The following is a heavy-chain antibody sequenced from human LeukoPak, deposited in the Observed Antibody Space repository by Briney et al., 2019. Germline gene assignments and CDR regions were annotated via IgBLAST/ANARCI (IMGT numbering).Heavy chain of an antibody. CDR2: ISGHGRST. D-gene: IGHD2/OR15-2a*01. CDR3: ALNTSAPPAFDV. J-gene: IGHJ3*01. Sequence: GGSLRLSCAASGFTFGGYPMRWVRQAPGKGLEWVSVISGHGRSTYYADSVKGRFTISRDNSKNSPHLQLNSLTTDAPALYYCALNTSAPPAFDVWGQGTMVTASS. CDR1: GFTFGGYP. V-gene: IGHV3-43*01.